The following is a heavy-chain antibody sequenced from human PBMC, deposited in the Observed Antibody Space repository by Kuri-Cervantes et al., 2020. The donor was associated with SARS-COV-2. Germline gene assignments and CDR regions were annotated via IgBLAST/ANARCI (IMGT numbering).Heavy chain of an antibody. CDR3: ARERGGQWLVRLGYFDY. CDR2: IYYSGST. Sequence: GSLRLSCTVSGGSISSYYWSWIRQPPGKGLEWIGYIYYSGSTNYNPSLKSRVTISVDTSKNQFSLKLSSVTAADTAVYYCARERGGQWLVRLGYFDYWGQGTLVTVSS. CDR1: GGSISSYY. V-gene: IGHV4-59*01. J-gene: IGHJ4*02. D-gene: IGHD6-19*01.